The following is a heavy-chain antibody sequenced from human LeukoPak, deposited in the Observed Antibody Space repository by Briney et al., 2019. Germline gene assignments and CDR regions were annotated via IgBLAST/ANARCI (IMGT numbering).Heavy chain of an antibody. CDR2: ISSIRSYI. CDR3: AKDPLEFRSSGYYPTG. V-gene: IGHV3-21*01. CDR1: GFSFSSYG. D-gene: IGHD3-22*01. J-gene: IGHJ4*02. Sequence: GGTLRLSCAASGFSFSSYGMSWVRQAPGKGLEWVSSISSIRSYIYYVHSVKGRFTISRDNAKNSLYLQMNSLRAEDTAVYYCAKDPLEFRSSGYYPTGWGQGTLVTVSS.